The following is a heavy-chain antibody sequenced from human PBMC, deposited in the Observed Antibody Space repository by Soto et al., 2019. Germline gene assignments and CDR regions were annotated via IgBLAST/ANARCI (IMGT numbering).Heavy chain of an antibody. CDR3: AREDGTLGYCSGGSCTGFDP. V-gene: IGHV1-8*02. CDR1: GGTFSSYA. Sequence: ASVKVSCKASGGTFSSYAISWVRQAPGQGLEWMGWMNPNSGNTGYAQKFQGRVTMTRNTSISTAYMELSSLRSEDTAVYYCAREDGTLGYCSGGSCTGFDPWGQGTLVTVSS. D-gene: IGHD2-15*01. CDR2: MNPNSGNT. J-gene: IGHJ5*02.